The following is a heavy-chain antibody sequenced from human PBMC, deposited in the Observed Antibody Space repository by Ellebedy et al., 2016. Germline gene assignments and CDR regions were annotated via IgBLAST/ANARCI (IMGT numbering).Heavy chain of an antibody. CDR1: GFPFSSYG. D-gene: IGHD2-15*01. J-gene: IGHJ4*02. CDR2: ISYDGSKK. Sequence: GGSLRLSCAASGFPFSSYGMNWVRQAPGKGLEWVAVISYDGSKKYYADSVKGRFTISRDNSKNTLYLQMNSLRPEDTAVYYCAKGARGYCGGGRCYPDYWGQGTLVTVSS. CDR3: AKGARGYCGGGRCYPDY. V-gene: IGHV3-30*18.